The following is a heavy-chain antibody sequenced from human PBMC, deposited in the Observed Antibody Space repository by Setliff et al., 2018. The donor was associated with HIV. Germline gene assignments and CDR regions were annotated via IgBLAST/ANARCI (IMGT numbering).Heavy chain of an antibody. CDR3: ARLLRGGGDYFDY. CDR2: IGTGGDT. V-gene: IGHV3-13*01. Sequence: GGSLRLSCATSGFAFSDYDFHWVRQVTGEGLEWVSAIGTGGDTYYADSVKGRFTISRENAKNSLYLQMNNVRAGDTAVYYCARLLRGGGDYFDYWGQGTLVTAPQ. CDR1: GFAFSDYD. D-gene: IGHD3-10*01. J-gene: IGHJ4*02.